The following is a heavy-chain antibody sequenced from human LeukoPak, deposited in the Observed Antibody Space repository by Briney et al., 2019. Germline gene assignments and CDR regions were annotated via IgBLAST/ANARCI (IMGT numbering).Heavy chain of an antibody. CDR3: ARDEELYRHGSHFYDIM. D-gene: IGHD3-10*01. CDR1: GGSINSNNYY. V-gene: IGHV4-39*07. CDR2: MSSSGST. Sequence: PSETLSLTCAVSGGSINSNNYYWGWIRQPPGKGLEWIGRMSSSGSTYFNPSLESRVTISVNTSKNILSLKLSSVTAADTAVYYCARDEELYRHGSHFYDIMWGQGTLVTVSS. J-gene: IGHJ1*01.